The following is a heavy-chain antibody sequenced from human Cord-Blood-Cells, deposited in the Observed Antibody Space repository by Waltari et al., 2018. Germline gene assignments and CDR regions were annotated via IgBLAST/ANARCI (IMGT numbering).Heavy chain of an antibody. CDR3: ARESRERGAFDI. CDR1: AYTITSYD. D-gene: IGHD1-26*01. CDR2: MNPNSGNT. J-gene: IGHJ3*02. V-gene: IGHV1-8*03. Sequence: QVQLVQSGAQVKKPGASVKVSCKASAYTITSYDINWVRQATGQGLEWMGWMNPNSGNTGYAQKFQGRVTITRNTSISTAYMELSSLRSEDTAVYYCARESRERGAFDIWGQGTMVTVSS.